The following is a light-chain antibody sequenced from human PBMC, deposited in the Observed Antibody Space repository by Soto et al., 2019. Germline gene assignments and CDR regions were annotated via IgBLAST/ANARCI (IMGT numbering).Light chain of an antibody. J-gene: IGKJ4*01. CDR2: DTS. V-gene: IGKV3-11*01. CDR1: QSVSSY. CDR3: QQRSNWPLSLT. Sequence: EIVLTQSPATLSSSPGERATLSCRASQSVSSYLAWYQQKPGQAPRLLIYDTSNRATGIPARFSGSGSGTDFTLTISSLEPEDYAVYSCQQRSNWPLSLTFGGGTKVEIK.